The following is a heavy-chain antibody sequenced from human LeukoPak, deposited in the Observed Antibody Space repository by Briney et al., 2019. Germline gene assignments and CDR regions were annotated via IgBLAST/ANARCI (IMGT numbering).Heavy chain of an antibody. CDR1: GFTFSSYA. V-gene: IGHV3-23*01. J-gene: IGHJ5*02. CDR3: ARDSSTAAADYPSNWFDP. Sequence: GGSLRLSCAASGFTFSSYAMSWVRQAPGKGLEWVSAISGSGGSTYYADSVKGRFTISRDNSKYTLYLQMNSLRAEDTAVYYCARDSSTAAADYPSNWFDPWGQGTLVTVSS. D-gene: IGHD6-13*01. CDR2: ISGSGGST.